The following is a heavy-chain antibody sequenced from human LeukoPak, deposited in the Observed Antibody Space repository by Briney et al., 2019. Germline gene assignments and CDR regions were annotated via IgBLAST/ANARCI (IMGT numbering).Heavy chain of an antibody. D-gene: IGHD5-18*01. V-gene: IGHV4-59*08. CDR3: ARWFRGDTAMAYGMDV. CDR1: GASIRGYY. J-gene: IGHJ6*02. CDR2: IYYSGST. Sequence: KPSETLSLTCTVSGASIRGYYWSCIRQPPGKGLEWIGYIYYSGSTNYNPSLRSRVTISVDTSKNQYSLKLSSVTAADTAVYYCARWFRGDTAMAYGMDVWGQGTTVTVSS.